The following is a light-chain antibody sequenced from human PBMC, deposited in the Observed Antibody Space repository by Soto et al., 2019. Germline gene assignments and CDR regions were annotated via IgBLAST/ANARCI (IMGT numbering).Light chain of an antibody. CDR2: GAS. V-gene: IGKV3-15*01. J-gene: IGKJ4*01. CDR1: QSVGSN. CDR3: QQYYRWPPT. Sequence: EIVMTQSPATLSVSPGERATLSCRASQSVGSNLAWYQQKPGQAPRLLIYGASTRATGIPARFSGSGSGTEFTLTISSLQSEDFAVYYCQQYYRWPPTFGGGTKVEIK.